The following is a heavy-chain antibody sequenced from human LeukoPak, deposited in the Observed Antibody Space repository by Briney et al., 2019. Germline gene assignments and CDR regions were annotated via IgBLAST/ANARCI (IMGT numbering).Heavy chain of an antibody. Sequence: GGSLRLSCAASGFTFSSYAMSWVRQAPGKGLEWVSAISGSGGSTYYADSVKSRFTISRDNSKNTLYLQMNSLRAEDTAVYYCARSSKGVVPAAISGYFDYWGQGTLVTVSS. V-gene: IGHV3-23*01. J-gene: IGHJ4*02. CDR1: GFTFSSYA. CDR3: ARSSKGVVPAAISGYFDY. CDR2: ISGSGGST. D-gene: IGHD2-2*02.